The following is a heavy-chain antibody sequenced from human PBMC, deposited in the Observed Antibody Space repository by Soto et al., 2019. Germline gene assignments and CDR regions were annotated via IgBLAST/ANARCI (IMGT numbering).Heavy chain of an antibody. CDR2: ISAYNGNT. D-gene: IGHD5-18*01. CDR1: GYTFTSYG. CDR3: ARDGRIQLWLENYYDGMDV. Sequence: QVQLVQSGAEVKKPGASVKVSCKASGYTFTSYGISWVRQAPGQGLEWMGWISAYNGNTNYAQKLQGRVTMTTDTSTSTDYMELRSLRSDYTAVYYCARDGRIQLWLENYYDGMDVWGQGTTVTVSS. V-gene: IGHV1-18*04. J-gene: IGHJ6*02.